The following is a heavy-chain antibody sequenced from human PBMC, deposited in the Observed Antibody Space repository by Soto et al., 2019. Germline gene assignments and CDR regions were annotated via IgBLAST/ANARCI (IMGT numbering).Heavy chain of an antibody. D-gene: IGHD3-10*01. CDR2: IYYSGST. CDR1: GGSISSGAYY. J-gene: IGHJ6*02. CDR3: ARDGGDQFGWGV. V-gene: IGHV4-31*03. Sequence: QVQLQESGPGLVKPSQTLSLTCTVSGGSISSGAYYWTWIRQHPGKGLDWIGSIYYSGSTSYNSSLKRRLTISIDTSKNEFSLKLSSVTAADTAVYYCARDGGDQFGWGVRGRGTTVTVSS.